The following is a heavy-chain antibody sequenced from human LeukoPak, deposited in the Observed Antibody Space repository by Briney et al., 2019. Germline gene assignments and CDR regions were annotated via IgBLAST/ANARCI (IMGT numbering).Heavy chain of an antibody. J-gene: IGHJ6*03. CDR3: ARDTRELLGNYYYYYMDV. D-gene: IGHD1-26*01. V-gene: IGHV4-30-2*01. Sequence: PSETLSLTCTVSGGSISSGGYYWSWIRQPPGKGLEWIGYIYHSGSTYYNPSLKSRVTISVDTSKNQFSLKLSSVTAADTAVYYCARDTRELLGNYYYYYMDVWGKGTTVTVSS. CDR2: IYHSGST. CDR1: GGSISSGGYY.